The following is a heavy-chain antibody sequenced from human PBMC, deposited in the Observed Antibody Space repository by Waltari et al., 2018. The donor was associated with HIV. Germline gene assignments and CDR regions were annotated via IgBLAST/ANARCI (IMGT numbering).Heavy chain of an antibody. CDR3: AKEGWELLQFGYYFDY. CDR2: ISFDGRNE. D-gene: IGHD1-26*01. CDR1: GFTFSNFG. J-gene: IGHJ4*02. Sequence: QAQLVESGGGVVQPGKSLRLSCAASGFTFSNFGIHWVRQAPGKVLDWVAFISFDGRNEYYADSVKGRFTISRDNSKNTVYLQMNSLRADDTAVYYCAKEGWELLQFGYYFDYWGQGTLVTVSS. V-gene: IGHV3-30*18.